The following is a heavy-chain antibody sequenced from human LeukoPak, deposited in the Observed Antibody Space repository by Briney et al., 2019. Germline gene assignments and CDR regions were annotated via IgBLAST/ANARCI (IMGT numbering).Heavy chain of an antibody. CDR3: AKAPGIAVAGPTGD. CDR1: GFTFSSYA. D-gene: IGHD6-19*01. Sequence: GRSLRLSCAASGFTFSSYAMSWVRHAPGKGLEWVSAISGSGGSTYYADSVKGRFTISRDNSKNTLYLQMNSLRAEDTAVYYCAKAPGIAVAGPTGDCGQGTLVTVSS. V-gene: IGHV3-23*01. CDR2: ISGSGGST. J-gene: IGHJ4*02.